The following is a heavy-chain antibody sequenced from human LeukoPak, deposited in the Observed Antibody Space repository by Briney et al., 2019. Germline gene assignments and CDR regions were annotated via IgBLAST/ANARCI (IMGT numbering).Heavy chain of an antibody. CDR3: ARVGLGYSSSSEGDY. Sequence: ASVKVSCKASGYTFTSYDINWVRQAPGQGLEWMGWINPNSGGTNYAQKFQGRVTMTRDTSISTAYMELSRLRSDDTAVYYCARVGLGYSSSSEGDYWGQGTLVTVSS. CDR1: GYTFTSYD. CDR2: INPNSGGT. V-gene: IGHV1-2*02. J-gene: IGHJ4*02. D-gene: IGHD6-6*01.